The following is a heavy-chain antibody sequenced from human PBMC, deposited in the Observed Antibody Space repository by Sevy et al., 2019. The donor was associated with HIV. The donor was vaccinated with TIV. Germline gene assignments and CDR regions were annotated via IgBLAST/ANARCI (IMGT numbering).Heavy chain of an antibody. J-gene: IGHJ6*03. CDR1: GFTFGDYA. CDR2: IRSKAYGGTT. V-gene: IGHV3-49*03. CDR3: TRDLSRVATPYYYYYYMDV. Sequence: GGSLRLSCTASGFTFGDYAMSWFRQAPGKGLEWVGFIRSKAYGGTTEYAASVKGRFTISRDDSKDIAYLQMNSLKTEDTAVYYCTRDLSRVATPYYYYYYMDVWGKGTTVTVSS. D-gene: IGHD5-12*01.